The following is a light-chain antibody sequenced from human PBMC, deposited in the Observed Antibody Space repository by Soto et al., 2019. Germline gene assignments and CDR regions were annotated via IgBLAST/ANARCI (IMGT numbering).Light chain of an antibody. CDR3: SSYTSSTAYV. CDR1: SNDIGAYKY. CDR2: EVS. J-gene: IGLJ1*01. V-gene: IGLV2-14*01. Sequence: QSALTQPASVSGSPGQSITISCTGSSNDIGAYKYVSWYQQYPGKAPKLIIFEVSNRPSGVSNRFSGSKSGNTASLTIAGLQAEDEADYHCSSYTSSTAYVFGTGTKLTVL.